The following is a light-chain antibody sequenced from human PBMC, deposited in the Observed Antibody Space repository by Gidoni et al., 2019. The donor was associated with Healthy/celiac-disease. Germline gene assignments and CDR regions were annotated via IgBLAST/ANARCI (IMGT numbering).Light chain of an antibody. CDR2: GAS. J-gene: IGKJ3*01. V-gene: IGKV3-20*01. Sequence: DIVLTQSPGTLSLSPGERATLSCRASQSVSSSYLAWYQQKPGQAPRLLIYGASSRATGIPDRFSGSGSGTDFTLTISRLEPEDFAVYYCQQYGSSFTFGPXTKVDIK. CDR1: QSVSSSY. CDR3: QQYGSSFT.